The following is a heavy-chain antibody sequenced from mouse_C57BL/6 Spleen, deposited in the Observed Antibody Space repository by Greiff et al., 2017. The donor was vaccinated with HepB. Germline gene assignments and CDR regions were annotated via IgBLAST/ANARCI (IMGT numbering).Heavy chain of an antibody. CDR1: GFTFSDYG. CDR2: ISSGSSTI. D-gene: IGHD1-1*01. CDR3: ARRVYGSSVYWYFDV. J-gene: IGHJ1*03. V-gene: IGHV5-17*01. Sequence: DVHLVESGGGLVKPGGSLKLSCATSGFTFSDYGMHWVRQAPEKGLEWVAYISSGSSTIYYADTVKGRFTISRDNAKNTLFLQMTSLRSEDTAMYYCARRVYGSSVYWYFDVWGTGTTVTVSS.